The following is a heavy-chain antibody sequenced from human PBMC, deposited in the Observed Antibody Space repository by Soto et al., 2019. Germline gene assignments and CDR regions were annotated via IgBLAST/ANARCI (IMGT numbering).Heavy chain of an antibody. CDR1: GGTFSSYA. Sequence: ASVKVSCKASGGTFSSYAISWVRQAPGQGLEWMGGIIPIFGTANYAQKFQGRVTITADESTSTAYMELSSLRSEDTAVYYCARSQDTADYGDYDYYYYGMDVWGQGTTVTVSS. CDR2: IIPIFGTA. D-gene: IGHD4-17*01. V-gene: IGHV1-69*13. CDR3: ARSQDTADYGDYDYYYYGMDV. J-gene: IGHJ6*02.